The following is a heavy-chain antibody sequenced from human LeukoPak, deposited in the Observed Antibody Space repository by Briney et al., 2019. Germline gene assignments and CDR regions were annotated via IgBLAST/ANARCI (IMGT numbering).Heavy chain of an antibody. J-gene: IGHJ6*02. D-gene: IGHD6-13*01. V-gene: IGHV1-8*01. CDR1: RYTFTSYD. CDR3: ARGGGSSWYSMIYYYYGMDV. Sequence: ASVEVSCKASRYTFTSYDINWVREAAGQGLEWMGWMNPSSGRTGCAQKFQGRVTMTRDASIDTAYMELSNLRSEDTAVYYCARGGGSSWYSMIYYYYGMDVWGQGTTVTVSS. CDR2: MNPSSGRT.